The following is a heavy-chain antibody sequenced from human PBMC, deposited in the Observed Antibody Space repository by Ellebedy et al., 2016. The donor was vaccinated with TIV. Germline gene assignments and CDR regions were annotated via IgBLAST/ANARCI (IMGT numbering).Heavy chain of an antibody. D-gene: IGHD6-13*01. CDR1: GGSISSYY. Sequence: SETLSLXXTVSGGSISSYYWSWIRQPAGKGLEWIGRIYTSGSTNYNPSLKSRVTMSVDTSKNQFSLKLSSVTAADTAVYYCARDPLGAAGNDAFDIWGQGTMVTVSS. CDR2: IYTSGST. V-gene: IGHV4-4*07. J-gene: IGHJ3*02. CDR3: ARDPLGAAGNDAFDI.